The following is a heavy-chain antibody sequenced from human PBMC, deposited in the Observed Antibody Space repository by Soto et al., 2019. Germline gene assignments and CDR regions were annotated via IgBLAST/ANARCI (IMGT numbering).Heavy chain of an antibody. CDR3: ARQRLLRLKPDFDI. Sequence: LTCAVSGGSTSDKSYFWGWVRQPPGKGLEWIGSMYYSGSSYYNPSLKGRVAISVDTSKNQFSLKLRSVTAADTAVYFCARQRLLRLKPDFDIWGQGTLVTVSS. D-gene: IGHD2-21*02. J-gene: IGHJ4*02. V-gene: IGHV4-39*01. CDR2: MYYSGSS. CDR1: GGSTSDKSYF.